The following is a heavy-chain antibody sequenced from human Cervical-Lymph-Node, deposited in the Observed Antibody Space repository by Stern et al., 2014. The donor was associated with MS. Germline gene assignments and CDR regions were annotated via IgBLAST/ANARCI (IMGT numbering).Heavy chain of an antibody. J-gene: IGHJ4*02. Sequence: VQLVESGGNLVQPGGSLRLSCAASGFTFSSHGMSLVRQAPGKGLEWISTISNSGDGTYYGDSVTGRFTISRDNSKNTVFLQMNSLRVEDTALYYCAKASRTSMFDYWGQGTLVTVSS. V-gene: IGHV3-23*04. CDR3: AKASRTSMFDY. D-gene: IGHD2/OR15-2a*01. CDR1: GFTFSSHG. CDR2: ISNSGDGT.